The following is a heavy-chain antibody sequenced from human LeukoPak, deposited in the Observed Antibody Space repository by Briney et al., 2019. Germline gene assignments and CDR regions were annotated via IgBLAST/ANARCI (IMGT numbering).Heavy chain of an antibody. CDR3: ARHRGPGVQLWLICDY. CDR1: GGSISSSSYY. J-gene: IGHJ4*02. CDR2: IYYSGST. D-gene: IGHD5-18*01. V-gene: IGHV4-39*01. Sequence: SETLSLTCTVSGGSISSSSYYWGWIRQPPGKGLEWIGSIYYSGSTYYNPSLKSRVTISVDTSKNQFSLKLSSVTAADTAVYYRARHRGPGVQLWLICDYWGQGTLVTVSS.